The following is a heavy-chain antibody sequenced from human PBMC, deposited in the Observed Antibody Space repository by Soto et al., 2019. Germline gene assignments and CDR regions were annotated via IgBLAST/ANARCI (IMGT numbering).Heavy chain of an antibody. CDR1: GFTFSSYA. CDR2: ISGSGGST. Sequence: LRLSCAASGFTFSSYAMSWVRQAPGKGLEWVSAISGSGGSTYYADSVKGRFTISRDNSKNTLYLQMNSLRAEDTAVYYCAKDTTYYYDSSGYSGGQGTLVTVSS. V-gene: IGHV3-23*01. J-gene: IGHJ5*01. CDR3: AKDTTYYYDSSGYS. D-gene: IGHD3-22*01.